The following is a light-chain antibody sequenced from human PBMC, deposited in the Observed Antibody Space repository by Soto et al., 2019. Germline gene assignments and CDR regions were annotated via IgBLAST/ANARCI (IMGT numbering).Light chain of an antibody. V-gene: IGLV2-11*01. CDR2: DVN. J-gene: IGLJ2*01. Sequence: QSALTQPRSVSGSPGQSVTISCTGTSSDVGYYNYVSWYQQHPGKAPKLMIYDVNERPSGVPDRFSGSKSGNTASLTISGRQAEDEADYYCSSYAGSYSHVAFGGGTKLTVL. CDR3: SSYAGSYSHVA. CDR1: SSDVGYYNY.